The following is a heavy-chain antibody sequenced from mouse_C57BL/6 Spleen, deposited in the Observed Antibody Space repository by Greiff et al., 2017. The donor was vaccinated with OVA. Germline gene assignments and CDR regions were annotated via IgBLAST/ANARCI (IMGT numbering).Heavy chain of an antibody. D-gene: IGHD1-1*01. Sequence: VQLKESGPELVKPGASVKISCKASGYAFSSSWMNWVKQRPGKGLEWIGRIYPGDGDTNYNGKFKGKATLTADKSSSTAYMQLSSLTSEDSAVYFCARGDYGSSYWYFDVWGTGTTVTVSS. J-gene: IGHJ1*03. CDR3: ARGDYGSSYWYFDV. CDR1: GYAFSSSW. CDR2: IYPGDGDT. V-gene: IGHV1-82*01.